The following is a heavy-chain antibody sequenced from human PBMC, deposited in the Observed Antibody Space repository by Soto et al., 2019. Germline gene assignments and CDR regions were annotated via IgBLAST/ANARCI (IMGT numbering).Heavy chain of an antibody. V-gene: IGHV1-69*06. D-gene: IGHD3-22*01. CDR1: GGTFSSYP. J-gene: IGHJ3*02. CDR3: ATQSYYYDRSGYAYDAFDI. CDR2: IIPIIGTA. Sequence: GASVEVSCKASGGTFSSYPISWVRQAPGQGLEWMGGIIPIIGTAAYTQKFQGRVTITADKSTGTAYMVLSSLRSEDTALYYCATQSYYYDRSGYAYDAFDIWGQGTMVTVSS.